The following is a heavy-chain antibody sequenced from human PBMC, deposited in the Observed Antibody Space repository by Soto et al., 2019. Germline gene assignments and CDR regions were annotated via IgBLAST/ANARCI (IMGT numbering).Heavy chain of an antibody. J-gene: IGHJ3*01. CDR1: GFIFTNYA. CDR3: VREGRGSFDF. CDR2: IGGRGNSA. Sequence: EVQVSESGGGLVRPGGSLRLSRAASGFIFTNYAMNWVRQAPGKGLEWVSVIGGRGNSAYYADSVQGRFTISRDNSKNTLSLQMSSLTADDTAIYYCVREGRGSFDFWGRGTMVTVSS. D-gene: IGHD5-12*01. V-gene: IGHV3-23*01.